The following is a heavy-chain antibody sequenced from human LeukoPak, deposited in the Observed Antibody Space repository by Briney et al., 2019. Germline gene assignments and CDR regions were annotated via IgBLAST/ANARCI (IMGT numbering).Heavy chain of an antibody. CDR3: ARDGFTMLRGVTSDYYYYYMDV. CDR1: GFTFNTYS. CDR2: ISSSGSYI. D-gene: IGHD3-10*01. J-gene: IGHJ6*03. V-gene: IGHV3-21*01. Sequence: GGSLRLSCAASGFTFNTYSMNWVRQAPGKGLEWVSSISSSGSYIYYADSVKGRFTLSRDNAKNSLYLQMNSLRAEDTAVYYCARDGFTMLRGVTSDYYYYYMDVWGKGATVTVSS.